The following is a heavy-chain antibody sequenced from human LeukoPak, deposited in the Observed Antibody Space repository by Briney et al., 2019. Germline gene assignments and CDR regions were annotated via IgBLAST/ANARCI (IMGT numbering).Heavy chain of an antibody. CDR1: GYTFTGYY. J-gene: IGHJ4*02. V-gene: IGHV1-2*02. CDR3: ARDRGTGYGVEIGY. Sequence: ASMKVSCKASGYTFTGYYMHWLRQAPGQGLEWMGWINPNSGGTNCAQKFQGRVTMTRDTSISTAYMELSSLRSDDTALYYCARDRGTGYGVEIGYWGQGTLVTVSS. CDR2: INPNSGGT. D-gene: IGHD5-12*01.